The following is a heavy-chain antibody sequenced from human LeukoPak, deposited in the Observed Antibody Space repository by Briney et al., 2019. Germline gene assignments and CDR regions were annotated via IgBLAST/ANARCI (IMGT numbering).Heavy chain of an antibody. CDR2: ISWNSGSI. CDR3: ARGNLDLRAFDI. J-gene: IGHJ3*02. Sequence: PGGSLRLSCANSGFTFDDYAMYWVRQDPGKGLEWVSGISWNSGSIVYADSVKGRFTISRDNAKNSLYLQMNSLRVEDTALYYCARGNLDLRAFDIWGQGTMVTVSS. D-gene: IGHD3-3*01. V-gene: IGHV3-9*01. CDR1: GFTFDDYA.